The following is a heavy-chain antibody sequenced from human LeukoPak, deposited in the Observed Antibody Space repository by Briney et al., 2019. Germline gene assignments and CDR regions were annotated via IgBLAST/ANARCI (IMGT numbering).Heavy chain of an antibody. J-gene: IGHJ6*03. CDR1: GFTFRDYY. Sequence: PGGSLRLSCAASGFTFRDYYMAWIRQAPGKGLEWVSSISSSSSYIYYADSVKGRFTISRDNAKNSLYLQMNSLRAEDTAVYYCARSNPSLFYYYMDVWGKGTTVTVSS. CDR3: ARSNPSLFYYYMDV. V-gene: IGHV3-11*06. CDR2: ISSSSSYI.